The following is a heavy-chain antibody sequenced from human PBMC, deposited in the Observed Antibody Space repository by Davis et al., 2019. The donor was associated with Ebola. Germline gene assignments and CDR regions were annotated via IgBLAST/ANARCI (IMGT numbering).Heavy chain of an antibody. Sequence: GGSLRLSCKGSGYTFTTHWIGWVRQMPGKGLEWMGIIFPGDSDTRISPSFRDHVTISVDKSSTSAYLQWSSLKPSDTAMYYCATFPEGAVATLADYYFDHWGQGTLATVSS. J-gene: IGHJ4*02. CDR1: GYTFTTHW. CDR3: ATFPEGAVATLADYYFDH. D-gene: IGHD6-19*01. CDR2: IFPGDSDT. V-gene: IGHV5-51*01.